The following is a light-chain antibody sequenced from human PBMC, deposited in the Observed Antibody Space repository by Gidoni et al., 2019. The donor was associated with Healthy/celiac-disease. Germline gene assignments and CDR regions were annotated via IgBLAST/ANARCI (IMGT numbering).Light chain of an antibody. CDR2: YDS. Sequence: SYVLTQPPSVSVAPGKTARITCGGNIIGSKSVHWYQQKPGQAPVLVIYYDSDRPSGIPERFSGSNSGNTATLTISRVEAGDEADYYCQVWDSSSDHPVVFGGGTKLTVL. CDR3: QVWDSSSDHPVV. J-gene: IGLJ2*01. V-gene: IGLV3-21*04. CDR1: IIGSKS.